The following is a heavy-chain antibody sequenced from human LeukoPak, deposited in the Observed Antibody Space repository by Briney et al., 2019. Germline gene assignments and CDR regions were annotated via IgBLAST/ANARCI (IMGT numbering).Heavy chain of an antibody. V-gene: IGHV4-34*01. CDR2: INHSGRT. D-gene: IGHD3-10*01. Sequence: SETLSLTCAVYGGSFSDYYWSWIRQPPGRGLEWIGEINHSGRTNYNPSLQSRVTISVDTSKNQFSLKLNSVTAADTAVYYCARYGDTNYFDYWGQGTLVTVSS. J-gene: IGHJ4*02. CDR3: ARYGDTNYFDY. CDR1: GGSFSDYY.